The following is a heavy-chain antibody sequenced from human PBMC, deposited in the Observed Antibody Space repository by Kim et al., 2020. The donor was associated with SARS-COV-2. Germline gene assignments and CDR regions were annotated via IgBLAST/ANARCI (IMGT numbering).Heavy chain of an antibody. V-gene: IGHV3-23*01. CDR2: ISGSGGST. J-gene: IGHJ4*02. CDR1: GFTFSSYA. D-gene: IGHD2-21*02. Sequence: GGSLRLSCAASGFTFSSYAMSWVRQAPGKGLEWVSAISGSGGSTYYADSVKGRFTISRDNSKNTLYLQMNSLRAEDTAVYYCAKDWGYGGNSAPFDYWGQGTLVTVSS. CDR3: AKDWGYGGNSAPFDY.